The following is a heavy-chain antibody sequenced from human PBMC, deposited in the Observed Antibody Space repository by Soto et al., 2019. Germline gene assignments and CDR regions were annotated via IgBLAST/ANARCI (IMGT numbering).Heavy chain of an antibody. CDR2: ISSSSTYI. CDR1: GFTFSSHS. CDR3: AKDPSEIQGTVYGDYGGNY. D-gene: IGHD4-17*01. V-gene: IGHV3-21*01. J-gene: IGHJ4*02. Sequence: EVQLVESGGGLVKPGGSLRLSCAASGFTFSSHSMNWVRQAPGKGLEWVSSISSSSTYIYYADSLKGRFTISRDNAKNSLYLQMNSLRAEDTAVYYCAKDPSEIQGTVYGDYGGNYWGQGTLVAVSS.